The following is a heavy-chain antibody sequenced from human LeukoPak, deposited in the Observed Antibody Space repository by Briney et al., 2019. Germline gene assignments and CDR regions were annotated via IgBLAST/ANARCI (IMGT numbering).Heavy chain of an antibody. CDR1: GFTFSSYG. D-gene: IGHD6-13*01. V-gene: IGHV3-30*03. J-gene: IGHJ4*02. CDR3: ASSIAAAGTCY. Sequence: GRSLRLSCAASGFTFSSYGMHWVRQAPGKGLEWVAVISYDGSNKYYADSVKGRFTISRDNSKNTVYLQMNSLRAEDTAVYYCASSIAAAGTCYWGQGTLVTVSS. CDR2: ISYDGSNK.